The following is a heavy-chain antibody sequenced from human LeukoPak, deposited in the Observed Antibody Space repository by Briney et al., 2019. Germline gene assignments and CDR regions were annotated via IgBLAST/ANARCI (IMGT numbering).Heavy chain of an antibody. V-gene: IGHV1-69*05. CDR2: IIPIFGTA. J-gene: IGHJ5*02. CDR1: GGTFSSYA. CDR3: AIQLSRRGYWFDP. D-gene: IGHD5-18*01. Sequence: SVTVSCKASGGTFSSYAISWVRQAPGQGLEWMGGIIPIFGTANYAQKFQGRVTITTDESTSTAYMELSSLRPEDTAVYYCAIQLSRRGYWFDPWGQGTLVTVSS.